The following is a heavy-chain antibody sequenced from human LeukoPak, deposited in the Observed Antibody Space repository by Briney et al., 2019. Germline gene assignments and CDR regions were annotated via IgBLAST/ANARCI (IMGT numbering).Heavy chain of an antibody. CDR2: IYYSGSA. CDR1: GDSIRSSY. CDR3: ARSSGSGSRNYYYYPLDV. D-gene: IGHD3-10*01. J-gene: IGHJ6*02. Sequence: SETLSLTCTVSGDSIRSSYWSWIRQPPGKGLEWIGYIYYSGSASYSPSLKSRVTISLDTSQNQISLNLTSVTAADTAVYYCARSSGSGSRNYYYYPLDVWGQGTTVTVSS. V-gene: IGHV4-59*01.